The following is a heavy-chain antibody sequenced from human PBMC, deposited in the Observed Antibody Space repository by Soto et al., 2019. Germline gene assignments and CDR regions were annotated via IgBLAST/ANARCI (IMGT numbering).Heavy chain of an antibody. V-gene: IGHV1-69*12. CDR3: ETHSSSYYLFDY. J-gene: IGHJ4*02. D-gene: IGHD1-26*01. CDR1: GGTCSSYA. Sequence: QVQLVPSGAEVKNPGYSVKVSCKPSGGTCSSYAIIWVRQAPGQGLEWMGGIIPIFGTANYAQKFQGRVTITADESTSTDYMELSSLRSEDTAVYYYETHSSSYYLFDYCGQGTLVTVS. CDR2: IIPIFGTA.